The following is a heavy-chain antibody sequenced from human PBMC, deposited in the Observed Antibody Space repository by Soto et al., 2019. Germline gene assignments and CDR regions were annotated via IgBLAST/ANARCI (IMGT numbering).Heavy chain of an antibody. J-gene: IGHJ4*02. CDR3: ARGRKVVPAAAYFDY. CDR1: GFTFSSYS. D-gene: IGHD2-2*01. V-gene: IGHV3-48*01. CDR2: ISSSSSTI. Sequence: EVQLVESGGGLVQPGGSLRLSCAASGFTFSSYSMNWVRQAPGKGLEWVSYISSSSSTIYYADSVKGRFTISRDNAKNSLYLQMNSLRAEDTAVYYCARGRKVVPAAAYFDYWGQGTLVTVSS.